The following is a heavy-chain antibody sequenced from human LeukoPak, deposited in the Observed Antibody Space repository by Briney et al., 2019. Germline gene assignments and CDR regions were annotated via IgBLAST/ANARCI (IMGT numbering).Heavy chain of an antibody. V-gene: IGHV3-48*01. Sequence: PGGSLRLSCAASGFTFSSYSMNWVRQAPGKGLEWVSYISSSSSTIYYADSVKGRFTISRDNAKNSLYLQMNSLRAEDTAVYYCARDSLYSGSPHGDAFAIWGQGTMVTVSS. J-gene: IGHJ3*02. D-gene: IGHD1-26*01. CDR1: GFTFSSYS. CDR3: ARDSLYSGSPHGDAFAI. CDR2: ISSSSSTI.